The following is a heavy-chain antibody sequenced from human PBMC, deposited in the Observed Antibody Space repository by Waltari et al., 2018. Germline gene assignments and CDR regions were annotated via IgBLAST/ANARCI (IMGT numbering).Heavy chain of an antibody. CDR1: GGSFSGYY. CDR3: ARGRKSITIFGVAPYYYYMDV. D-gene: IGHD3-3*01. V-gene: IGHV4-34*01. J-gene: IGHJ6*03. CDR2: INHSGST. Sequence: QVQLQQSGAGLLKPSETPYPHCAAYGGSFSGYYWCWSRPHPRKGWGWSGEINHSGSTNYNPSLRSRVTISVDTSKNQFSLKLSSGTAADTAVYYWARGRKSITIFGVAPYYYYMDVRGKGTTVTVSS.